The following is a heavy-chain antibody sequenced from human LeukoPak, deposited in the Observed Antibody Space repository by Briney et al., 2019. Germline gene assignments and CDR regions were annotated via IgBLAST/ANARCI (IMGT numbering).Heavy chain of an antibody. CDR3: AKGRIAAASFDY. V-gene: IGHV3-7*01. J-gene: IGHJ4*02. D-gene: IGHD6-13*01. CDR2: IKPDGSEK. Sequence: GGSLRLSCAASGFTFSTYWMTWVRQDPRKGLEWVANIKPDGSEKYYVDSVKGRFTISRDNAKNSMYLQMHSLRVGDTAVYYCAKGRIAAASFDYWGQGTLVTVSS. CDR1: GFTFSTYW.